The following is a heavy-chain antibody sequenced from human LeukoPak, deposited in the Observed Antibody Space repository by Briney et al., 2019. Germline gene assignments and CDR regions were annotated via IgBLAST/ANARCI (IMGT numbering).Heavy chain of an antibody. CDR1: GLSFSTFA. D-gene: IGHD3-22*01. CDR3: AKDLGRSGYYPADY. CDR2: IRGNGET. V-gene: IGHV3-23*01. Sequence: GGSLRLSCAASGLSFSTFAMSWVRQGPATGLEWVSSIRGNGETFYADSVKGRFTLSSDSSRNTVYFQLNNLRVEDTAIYYCAKDLGRSGYYPADYWGQGTLVTVSS. J-gene: IGHJ4*02.